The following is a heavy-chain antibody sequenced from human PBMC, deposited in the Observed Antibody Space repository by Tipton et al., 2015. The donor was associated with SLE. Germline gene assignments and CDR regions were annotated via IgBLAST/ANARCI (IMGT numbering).Heavy chain of an antibody. J-gene: IGHJ4*02. CDR1: GGSISSGSYY. Sequence: TLSLTCTVSGGSISSGSYYWSWIRQPAGKGLEWIGRIYTSGSTNYNPSLKSRVTISVDTSKNQFSLKLSSVTAADTAVYYCARVGGTGSFDYWGQGTLVTVSS. V-gene: IGHV4-61*02. CDR2: IYTSGST. D-gene: IGHD3/OR15-3a*01. CDR3: ARVGGTGSFDY.